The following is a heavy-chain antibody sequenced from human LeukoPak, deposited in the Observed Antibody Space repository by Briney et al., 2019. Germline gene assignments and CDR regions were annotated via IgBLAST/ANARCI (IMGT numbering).Heavy chain of an antibody. J-gene: IGHJ1*01. V-gene: IGHV1-2*02. CDR3: ARGYYDGSDFEYFQH. Sequence: GASVTVSCKASGYTFTDYYMHWVRQAPGQGLEWMAWINPNSGGTNYAQKFQGRVTMTRDTSISTAYMELSRLKSDDTAVYYCARGYYDGSDFEYFQHWGQGTLVTVSS. CDR2: INPNSGGT. CDR1: GYTFTDYY. D-gene: IGHD3-22*01.